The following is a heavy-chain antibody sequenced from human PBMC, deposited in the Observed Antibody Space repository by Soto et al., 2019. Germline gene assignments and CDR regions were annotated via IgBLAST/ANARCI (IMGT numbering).Heavy chain of an antibody. CDR3: TRDWEITVSTWSFGGF. Sequence: QVPLVQSEAEVKKPGSSVKVSCKASGGTFSPYTINWVRQAPGQGLEWMGRIIPFHGVTNYAQKFQARVTITADKSTSTAYMELSGLRFEDTAMYYCTRDWEITVSTWSFGGFWGRGTLVTVSS. J-gene: IGHJ4*02. D-gene: IGHD3-10*01. V-gene: IGHV1-69*08. CDR1: GGTFSPYT. CDR2: IIPFHGVT.